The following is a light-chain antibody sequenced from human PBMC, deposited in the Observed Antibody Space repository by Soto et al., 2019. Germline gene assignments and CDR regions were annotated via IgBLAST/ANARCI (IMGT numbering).Light chain of an antibody. CDR2: EVN. V-gene: IGLV2-8*01. CDR1: NSDVGSYNY. CDR3: SSYAGTNTRYL. Sequence: QSVLPQPPSASGSPGQSVTISCTGANSDVGSYNYVSWYQQHPGKAPKLMIYEVNKRPSGVPDRFSGSKSGNTASLTVSGLQAEDEADYYCSSYAGTNTRYLFGSGTKVTI. J-gene: IGLJ1*01.